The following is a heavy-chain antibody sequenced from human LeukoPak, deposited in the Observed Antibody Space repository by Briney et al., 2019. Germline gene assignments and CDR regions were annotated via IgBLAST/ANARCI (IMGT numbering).Heavy chain of an antibody. V-gene: IGHV3-7*01. CDR3: ARELMTPGFFDY. CDR1: GFTFNNYW. J-gene: IGHJ4*02. CDR2: IEQDGSEK. Sequence: GGSLRLSCAASGFTFNNYWMNWVRQAPGKGLEWVANIEQDGSEKYYVDSVKSRFTISRDNAKNSLSLQMNSLRAVDTAVYYCARELMTPGFFDYWGQGTLVTVSS.